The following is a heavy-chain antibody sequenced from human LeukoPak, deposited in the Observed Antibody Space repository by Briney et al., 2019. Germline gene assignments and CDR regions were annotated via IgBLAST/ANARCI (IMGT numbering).Heavy chain of an antibody. J-gene: IGHJ4*02. CDR1: GFSVSNNY. D-gene: IGHD3-22*01. CDR2: IYSGGTT. V-gene: IGHV3-66*01. CDR3: ARSANYFDTSGQDY. Sequence: GGSLRLSCEASGFSVSNNYMTWVRQAPGKGLEWVSVIYSGGTTYYGDSVKGRFTISRDKAKSTLYLQMNSLRVEDTAVYYCARSANYFDTSGQDYWGQGTLVTVSS.